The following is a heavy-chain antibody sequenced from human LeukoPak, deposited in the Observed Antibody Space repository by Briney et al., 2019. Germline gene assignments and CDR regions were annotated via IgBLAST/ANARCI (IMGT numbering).Heavy chain of an antibody. V-gene: IGHV3-48*01. D-gene: IGHD3-10*01. Sequence: GGSLRHSCAASGFTFSTYSMNWVRQAPGKGLEWVSYISGGSNIIYNADSVRGRFTMSRDNAKSSLYLQMNSLRAEDTAVYYCPTAGCGSGNNPMGHWGQGTLVTVSS. J-gene: IGHJ4*02. CDR2: ISGGSNII. CDR3: PTAGCGSGNNPMGH. CDR1: GFTFSTYS.